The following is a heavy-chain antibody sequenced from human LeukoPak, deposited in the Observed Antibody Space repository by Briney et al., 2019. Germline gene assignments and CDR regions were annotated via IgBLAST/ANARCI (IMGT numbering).Heavy chain of an antibody. Sequence: SETLSLTCTVSGGSISSYYWSWIRQPPGKGLEWIGYIYSSGSTNYNPSLKSRVTISVDTSKNQFSLKLSSVTAADTAVYYCARYCSSTSCYLGSAWIDPWGQGTLVTVSS. J-gene: IGHJ5*02. CDR3: ARYCSSTSCYLGSAWIDP. CDR1: GGSISSYY. CDR2: IYSSGST. V-gene: IGHV4-4*09. D-gene: IGHD2-2*01.